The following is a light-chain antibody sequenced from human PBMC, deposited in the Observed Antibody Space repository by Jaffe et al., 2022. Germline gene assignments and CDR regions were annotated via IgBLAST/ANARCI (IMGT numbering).Light chain of an antibody. CDR3: QQYSGYSLT. CDR2: KAS. V-gene: IGKV1-5*03. CDR1: QSISDW. J-gene: IGKJ4*01. Sequence: DIQMTQSPSTLSASVGDRVTITCRASQSISDWLAWYQQKPGKAPKLLISKASTLESGVPSRFSGSGSGTEFTLTISSLQPDDFATYYCQQYSGYSLTFGGGTKVDIK.